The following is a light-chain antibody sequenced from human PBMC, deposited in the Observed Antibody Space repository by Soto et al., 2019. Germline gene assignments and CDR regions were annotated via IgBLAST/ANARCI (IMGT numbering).Light chain of an antibody. CDR3: QQANSFPLT. J-gene: IGKJ3*01. CDR2: SSS. CDR1: QGISTW. Sequence: DIQMTQSPSFVSASVVDRVTIACRASQGISTWVVWYQQKPGAAPKLLIHSSSNLQSGVPSRFSGSGSGTDFTLTISSLQPEDFATYYCQQANSFPLTFGPGTKGDIK. V-gene: IGKV1-12*01.